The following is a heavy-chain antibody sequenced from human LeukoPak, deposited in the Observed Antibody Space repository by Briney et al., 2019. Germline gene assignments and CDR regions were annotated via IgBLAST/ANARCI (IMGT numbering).Heavy chain of an antibody. CDR1: GGSISSSSYY. CDR3: ARAKDVHYYDSSGYLMDV. V-gene: IGHV4-39*07. CDR2: IYYSGST. Sequence: PSETLSLTCTVSGGSISSSSYYWGWIRQPPGKGLEWIGSIYYSGSTYYNPSLKSRVTISVDTSKNQFSLKLSSVTAADTAVYYCARAKDVHYYDSSGYLMDVWGQGTTVTVSS. D-gene: IGHD3-22*01. J-gene: IGHJ6*02.